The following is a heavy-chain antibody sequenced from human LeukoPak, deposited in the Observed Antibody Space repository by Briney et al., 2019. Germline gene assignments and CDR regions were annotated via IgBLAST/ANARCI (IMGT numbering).Heavy chain of an antibody. Sequence: SVKVSCKASGGTFSSYAISWVRQAPGQGLEWMGRIIPILGIANYAQKFQGRVTITADKSTSTAYMELSSLRSEDTAVYYCARLSDYVWGSYTWGQGTLVTVSS. D-gene: IGHD3-16*01. CDR3: ARLSDYVWGSYT. J-gene: IGHJ4*02. CDR1: GGTFSSYA. V-gene: IGHV1-69*04. CDR2: IIPILGIA.